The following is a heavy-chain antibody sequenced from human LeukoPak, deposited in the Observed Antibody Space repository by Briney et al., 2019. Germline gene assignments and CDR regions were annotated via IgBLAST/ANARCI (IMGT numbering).Heavy chain of an antibody. V-gene: IGHV3-53*01. CDR2: IYSDGNT. CDR1: GFIVSSNY. CDR3: ARTIVGSSYDAFDI. D-gene: IGHD1-26*01. Sequence: PGGSLRLSCAAYGFIVSSNYMSWVRQAPGKGLEWVAIIYSDGNTYYLDSVKGRFTIPRDSSKNTLYLQMNSMRAEDTAVYYCARTIVGSSYDAFDIWGQGTMVIVS. J-gene: IGHJ3*02.